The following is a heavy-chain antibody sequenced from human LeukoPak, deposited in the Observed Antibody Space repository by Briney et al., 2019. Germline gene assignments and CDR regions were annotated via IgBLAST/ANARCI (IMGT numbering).Heavy chain of an antibody. CDR3: ARAGQGLDSSSSYYFDY. CDR2: ISYDGSNK. V-gene: IGHV3-30*03. J-gene: IGHJ4*02. Sequence: GGSLRLSCAASGFTFSSYGMHWVRQAPGKGLEWVAVISYDGSNKYYADSVKGRFTISRDNAKNSLYLQMNSLRAEDTALYHCARAGQGLDSSSSYYFDYWGQGTLVTVSS. D-gene: IGHD6-6*01. CDR1: GFTFSSYG.